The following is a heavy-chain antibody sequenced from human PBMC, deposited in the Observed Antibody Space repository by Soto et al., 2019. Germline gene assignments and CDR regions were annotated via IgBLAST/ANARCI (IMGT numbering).Heavy chain of an antibody. V-gene: IGHV4-39*01. CDR3: ARPTTMHQLTVFDV. J-gene: IGHJ3*01. Sequence: SETLSLTCTVSGGSIGSSSYYWGWIRQPPGKGLEWIGSFFHSGNTYYNPSLKSRVTMTADTSKNQFSLKLSSVTAADTAVYYCARPTTMHQLTVFDVWGQGTLVTVSS. D-gene: IGHD2-2*01. CDR2: FFHSGNT. CDR1: GGSIGSSSYY.